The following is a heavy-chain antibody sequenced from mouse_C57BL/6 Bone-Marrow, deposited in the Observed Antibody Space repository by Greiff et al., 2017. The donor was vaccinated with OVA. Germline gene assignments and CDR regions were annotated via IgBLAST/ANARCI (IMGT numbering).Heavy chain of an antibody. CDR2: IYPRSGNT. D-gene: IGHD1-1*01. V-gene: IGHV1-81*01. J-gene: IGHJ2*01. CDR3: ARRLLRRSFDY. Sequence: QVQLQQSGAELARPGASVKLSCKASGYTFTSYGISWVKQRTGQGLEWIGEIYPRSGNTYYNEKFKGKATLTADKSSSTAYMELRSLTSEDSAVYFCARRLLRRSFDYWGQGTTLTVSA. CDR1: GYTFTSYG.